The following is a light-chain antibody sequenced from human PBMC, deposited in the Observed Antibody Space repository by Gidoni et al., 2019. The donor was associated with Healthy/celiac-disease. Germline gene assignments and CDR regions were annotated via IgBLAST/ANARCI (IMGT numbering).Light chain of an antibody. Sequence: DIVMTQPPLSLPVTPGEPASISCRSSQSLMHSNGYNYLDWYLQKPEQSPQLLIYLGSNRASGVPDGFSGSGSGTDFTLKISRMEAEDVGVYYCMQALQTTWTFGQGTKVEIK. CDR1: QSLMHSNGYNY. CDR2: LGS. V-gene: IGKV2-28*01. J-gene: IGKJ1*01. CDR3: MQALQTTWT.